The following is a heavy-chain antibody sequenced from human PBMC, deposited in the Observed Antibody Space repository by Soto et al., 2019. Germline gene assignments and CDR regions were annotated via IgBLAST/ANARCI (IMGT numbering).Heavy chain of an antibody. CDR2: IYWDDDE. V-gene: IGHV2-5*02. Sequence: QITLKESGPTLVKPTQTLTLTCTFSGFSLTTSEVGLGWIRQPPGKALDWLALIYWDDDERYSPSLENRLIITKHTSKNQGVLSMTNMAPVYTAAYYCAPIRRGSGSYSFDSWGQGTLVLVST. CDR3: APIRRGSGSYSFDS. CDR1: GFSLTTSEVG. D-gene: IGHD3-10*01. J-gene: IGHJ4*02.